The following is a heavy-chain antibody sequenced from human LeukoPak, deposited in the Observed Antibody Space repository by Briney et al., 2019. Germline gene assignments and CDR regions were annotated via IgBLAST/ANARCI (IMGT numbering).Heavy chain of an antibody. D-gene: IGHD2-2*01. J-gene: IGHJ6*03. V-gene: IGHV1-69*01. CDR1: GGTFSSYA. CDR3: ARNYCSSTSCPGPDYYYYMDV. CDR2: IIPIFGTA. Sequence: SVKDSCKASGGTFSSYAISWVRQAPGQGLEWMGGIIPIFGTANYAQKFQGRVTITADESTSTAYMEPSDLRSEDTAVYYCARNYCSSTSCPGPDYYYYMDVWGKGTTVTVSS.